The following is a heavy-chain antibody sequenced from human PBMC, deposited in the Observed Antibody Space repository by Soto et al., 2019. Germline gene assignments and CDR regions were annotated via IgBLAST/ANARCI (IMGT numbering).Heavy chain of an antibody. D-gene: IGHD6-25*01. CDR3: AKGRSGIYLDEIASRTFDY. CDR2: VSGSGGST. V-gene: IGHV3-23*01. CDR1: GFMFSSYA. J-gene: IGHJ4*02. Sequence: EVQLLESGGGLVQPGGSLRLSCEASGFMFSSYAMSWVRQAPGKGLEWVSAVSGSGGSTYYADSVKGRFTISRDNSKNTLYLQMNSLRGEDTAIYYCAKGRSGIYLDEIASRTFDYWGQGTLVTVSS.